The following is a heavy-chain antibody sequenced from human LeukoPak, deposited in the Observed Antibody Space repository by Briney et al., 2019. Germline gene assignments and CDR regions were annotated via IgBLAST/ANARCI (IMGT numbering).Heavy chain of an antibody. CDR1: GGSISSSSYY. D-gene: IGHD3-22*01. Sequence: PSGTLSLTCTVSGGSISSSSYYWGWIRQPPGTGLEWIGSFHYRGNTYYNPSLKSRVTISVDTSKNQFSLNLSSVTAADTAVYHCARGYDDSSAYYHYYWGQGTLVTVSS. J-gene: IGHJ4*02. CDR2: FHYRGNT. CDR3: ARGYDDSSAYYHYY. V-gene: IGHV4-39*07.